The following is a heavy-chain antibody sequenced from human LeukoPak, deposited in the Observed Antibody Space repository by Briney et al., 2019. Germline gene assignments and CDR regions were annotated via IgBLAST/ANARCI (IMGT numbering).Heavy chain of an antibody. CDR2: ISSSSSYI. CDR1: GGSFSGYY. V-gene: IGHV3-21*01. J-gene: IGHJ4*02. CDR3: AAEDKYYYDSSGYYPFDY. Sequence: PSETLSLTCAVYGGSFSGYYWSWIRQPPGKGLEWVSSISSSSSYIYYADSVKGRFTISRDNAKNSLYLQMNSLRAEDTAVYYCAAEDKYYYDSSGYYPFDYWGQGTLVTVSS. D-gene: IGHD3-22*01.